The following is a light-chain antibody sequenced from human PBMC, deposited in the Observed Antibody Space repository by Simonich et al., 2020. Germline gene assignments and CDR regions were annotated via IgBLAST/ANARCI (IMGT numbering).Light chain of an antibody. Sequence: QSVLTQPPSVSAAPGQKVTISCSGSSSNIGNNYVSWYQQHPGTAPNIRIYDYNKRPSGIPDRCAGSKAGTSATLGITGLQTGDEADYYCGTWDSSLSAGVFGGGTKLTVL. CDR1: SSNIGNNY. V-gene: IGLV1-51*01. CDR2: DYN. J-gene: IGLJ2*01. CDR3: GTWDSSLSAGV.